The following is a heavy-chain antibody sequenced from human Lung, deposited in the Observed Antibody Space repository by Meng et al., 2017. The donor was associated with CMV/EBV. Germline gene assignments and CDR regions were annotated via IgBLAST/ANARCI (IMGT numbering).Heavy chain of an antibody. J-gene: IGHJ4*02. V-gene: IGHV3-23*03. CDR3: AKCSSTSCRYFDY. CDR2: MYSGGSST. CDR1: GFTFSRYG. Sequence: GGSLRLXXAASGFTFSRYGMSWVRQAPGKGLEWVSVMYSGGSSTFYADSVQGRFTISRDESKNTLYLQMNSLRAEDTALYYCAKCSSTSCRYFDYWGQGTLVTVSS. D-gene: IGHD2-2*01.